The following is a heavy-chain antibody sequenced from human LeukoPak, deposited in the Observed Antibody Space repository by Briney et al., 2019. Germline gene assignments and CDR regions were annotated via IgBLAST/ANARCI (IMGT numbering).Heavy chain of an antibody. J-gene: IGHJ3*02. D-gene: IGHD5-12*01. CDR2: ISGSGGST. CDR3: AKEGKWRAFDI. V-gene: IGHV3-23*01. CDR1: GFTFSSYA. Sequence: GGSLRLSCAASGFTFSSYAMSWVRQAPGKGLEWVSAISGSGGSTYYADSVKGRFTISRDNAKNSLCLQMNSLRAEDMALYYCAKEGKWRAFDIWGQGTMVTVSS.